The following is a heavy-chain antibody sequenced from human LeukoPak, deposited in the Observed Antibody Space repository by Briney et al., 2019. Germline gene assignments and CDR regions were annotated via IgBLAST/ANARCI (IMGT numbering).Heavy chain of an antibody. Sequence: ASVKVSCKASGYTFTSYYMHWVRQAPGQGLEWMGIINPSGGSTSYAQKFQGRVTMTSDMSTSTVYIELSSLRSEDTAVYYCARALAPAAGRRAGMMGDWGQGTLVTVSS. J-gene: IGHJ4*02. CDR1: GYTFTSYY. V-gene: IGHV1-46*01. CDR3: ARALAPAAGRRAGMMGD. CDR2: INPSGGST. D-gene: IGHD6-13*01.